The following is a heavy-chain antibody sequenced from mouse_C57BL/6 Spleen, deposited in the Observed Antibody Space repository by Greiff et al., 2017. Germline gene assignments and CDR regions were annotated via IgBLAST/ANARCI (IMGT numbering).Heavy chain of an antibody. CDR3: ARKFLYYFDY. CDR2: IYPSDSET. CDR1: GYTFTSYW. J-gene: IGHJ2*01. V-gene: IGHV1-61*01. Sequence: VKLQQPGAELVRPGSSVKLSCKASGYTFTSYWMDWVKQRPGQGLEWIGNIYPSDSETHYNQKFKDKATLTVDKSSSTAYMQLSSLTSEDSAVYYCARKFLYYFDYWGQGTTLTVSS.